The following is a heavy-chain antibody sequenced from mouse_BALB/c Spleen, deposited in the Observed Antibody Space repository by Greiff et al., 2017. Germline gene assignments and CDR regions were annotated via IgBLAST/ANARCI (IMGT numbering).Heavy chain of an antibody. V-gene: IGHV5-6-3*01. D-gene: IGHD4-1*01. CDR1: GFTFSSYG. CDR3: AGANWDWYFDF. Sequence: DVQLVESGGGLVQPGGSLKLSCAASGFTFSSYGMSWVRQTPDKRLELVATINSNGGSTYYPDSVKGRFTISRDNAKNTLYLQMSSLKSEDTAMYYCAGANWDWYFDFWGAGTTVTVSS. CDR2: INSNGGST. J-gene: IGHJ1*01.